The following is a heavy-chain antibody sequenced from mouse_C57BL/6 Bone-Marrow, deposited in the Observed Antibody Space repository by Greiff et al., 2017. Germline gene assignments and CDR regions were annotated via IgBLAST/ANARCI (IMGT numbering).Heavy chain of an antibody. Sequence: EVKLVESGGGLVQPGGSLKLSCAASGFTFSDSYMYWVRQTPEKRLEWVAYISNGGGSTYYPDTVKGRFTISRDNAKNTLYLQMSRLKSEDTAMYYCARHDPDAMDYWGQGTSVTVSS. J-gene: IGHJ4*01. CDR3: ARHDPDAMDY. CDR1: GFTFSDSY. CDR2: ISNGGGST. V-gene: IGHV5-12*01.